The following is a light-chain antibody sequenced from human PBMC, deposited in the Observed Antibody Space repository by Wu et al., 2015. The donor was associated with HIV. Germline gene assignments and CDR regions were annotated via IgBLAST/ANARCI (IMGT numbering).Light chain of an antibody. CDR1: QDISNS. J-gene: IGKJ2*01. CDR2: SAS. Sequence: DIQMTQSPSSLSASVGDRVTITCRASQDISNSLAWYQQKPGKAPKLLLYSASRLESGVPSRFSGSGPGTDYTLTINSLQPEDFATHYCQQYYNTPYTFGQGTNLEIK. CDR3: QQYYNTPYT. V-gene: IGKV1-NL1*01.